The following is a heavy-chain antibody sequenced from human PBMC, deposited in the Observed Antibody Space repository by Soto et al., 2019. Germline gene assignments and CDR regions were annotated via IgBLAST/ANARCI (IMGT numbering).Heavy chain of an antibody. V-gene: IGHV3-23*01. CDR1: GFTFSSYA. CDR3: AKDSILKPYCSSTSCYTGGGSSWYRPVEYFQH. J-gene: IGHJ1*01. CDR2: ISGSGGST. Sequence: EVQLLESGGGLVQPGGSLRLSCAASGFTFSSYAMSWVRQAPGKGLEWVSAISGSGGSTYYADSVKGRFTISRDNSKNTLYLQMNSLRAEDTAVYYCAKDSILKPYCSSTSCYTGGGSSWYRPVEYFQHWGQGTLVTVSS. D-gene: IGHD2-2*02.